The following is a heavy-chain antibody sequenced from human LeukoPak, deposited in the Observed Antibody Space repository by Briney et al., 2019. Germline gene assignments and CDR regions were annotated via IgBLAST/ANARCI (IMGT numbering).Heavy chain of an antibody. V-gene: IGHV3-53*01. CDR3: ARGLWFGEWAFDI. Sequence: PGGSLRLSCAAPGFTVSSNYMSWVRQAPGKGLEWVSVIYSGGSTYYADSVKGRFTISRDNSKNTLYLQMNSLRAEDTAVYYCARGLWFGEWAFDIWGQGTMVTVSS. CDR2: IYSGGST. J-gene: IGHJ3*02. CDR1: GFTVSSNY. D-gene: IGHD3-10*01.